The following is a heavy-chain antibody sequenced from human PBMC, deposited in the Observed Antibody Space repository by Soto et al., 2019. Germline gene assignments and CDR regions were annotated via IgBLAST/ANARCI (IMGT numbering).Heavy chain of an antibody. Sequence: PSETRSFTCTLSGVSITSGAYYWTWVRQQPGKGLEWIGYIYYNGNTYFSPSLKSRPTISIDTSKNQFSLKLSSVTAADTAMYYCARARLRAVYAFDFWGQGTMVTVSS. CDR3: ARARLRAVYAFDF. J-gene: IGHJ3*01. V-gene: IGHV4-31*03. CDR1: GVSITSGAYY. CDR2: IYYNGNT. D-gene: IGHD4-17*01.